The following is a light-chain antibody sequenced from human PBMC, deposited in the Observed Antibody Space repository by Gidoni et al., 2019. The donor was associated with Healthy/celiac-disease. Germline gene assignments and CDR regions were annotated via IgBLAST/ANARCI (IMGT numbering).Light chain of an antibody. V-gene: IGLV2-14*01. CDR2: DVS. J-gene: IGLJ2*01. Sequence: QSALTQPAYVSGSPGPSITIACTGTSSDVGGYNYVSWYQQHPGKAPKLMIYDVSNRPSGVSNRFSGSKSGNTASLTISGLQAEDEADYYCSSYTSSSTYVVFGGGTKLTVL. CDR1: SSDVGGYNY. CDR3: SSYTSSSTYVV.